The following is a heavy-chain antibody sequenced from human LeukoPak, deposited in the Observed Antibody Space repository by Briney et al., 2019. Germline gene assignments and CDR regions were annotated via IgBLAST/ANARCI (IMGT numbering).Heavy chain of an antibody. D-gene: IGHD3-22*01. J-gene: IGHJ1*01. CDR3: ARVGDSSGYYYSFDFQH. CDR1: GGTFSSYA. CDR2: IIPIFGTA. Sequence: GASVKVSCKASGGTFSSYAISLVRQAPGQGLEWMGRIIPIFGTANYAQKFQGRVTITTDESTSTAYMELSSLRSEDTAVYYCARVGDSSGYYYSFDFQHWGQGTLVTVSS. V-gene: IGHV1-69*05.